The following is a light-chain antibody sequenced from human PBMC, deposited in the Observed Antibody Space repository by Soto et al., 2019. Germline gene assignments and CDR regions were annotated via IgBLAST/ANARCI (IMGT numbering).Light chain of an antibody. CDR2: DVS. J-gene: IGLJ2*01. CDR1: SSDVGTYKY. V-gene: IGLV2-14*03. CDR3: SSYTTSSTLV. Sequence: QSVLTQPASVSASPGQSITISCTGTSSDVGTYKYVSGYQHHPGKAPKLMIYDVSNRPSGVSNRFSGSKSGNTASLIISGLQTEDEADHYCSSYTTSSTLVFGGGTKLTAL.